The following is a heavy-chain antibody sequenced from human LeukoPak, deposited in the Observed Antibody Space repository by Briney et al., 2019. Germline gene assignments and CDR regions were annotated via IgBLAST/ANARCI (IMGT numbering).Heavy chain of an antibody. D-gene: IGHD1-26*01. CDR2: ISAYNGDT. CDR3: ARDSGGDSYYGMDV. J-gene: IGHJ6*02. V-gene: IGHV1-18*01. Sequence: ASVKVSCKASGYTFTNYGVTWVRQAPGQGLEWIGWISAYNGDTNYAQKVQGRVTLTTDTSTSTAYMELRSLLSDDTAVYYCARDSGGDSYYGMDVWGQGTTVTVSS. CDR1: GYTFTNYG.